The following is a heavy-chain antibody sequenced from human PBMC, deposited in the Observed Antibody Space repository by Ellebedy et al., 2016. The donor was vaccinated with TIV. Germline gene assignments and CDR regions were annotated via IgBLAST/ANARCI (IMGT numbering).Heavy chain of an antibody. D-gene: IGHD3-10*01. CDR3: AKGGGFDY. V-gene: IGHV3-30*18. CDR2: ISDDGEDK. CDR1: GFAFSRYG. J-gene: IGHJ4*02. Sequence: GGSLRLXXVASGFAFSRYGIHWVRQAPGKGLEWVAVISDDGEDKDYADSVKGRFTISRDNSKNTLYLQMNSLRAEDTAVYYCAKGGGFDYWGQGTLVTVSS.